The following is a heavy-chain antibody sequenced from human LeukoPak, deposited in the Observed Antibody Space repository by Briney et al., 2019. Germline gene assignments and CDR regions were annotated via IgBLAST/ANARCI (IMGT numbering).Heavy chain of an antibody. Sequence: SETLSLTYTVSGGSISSGDYYWSWIRQPPGKGLEWIGYIYYSGSTYYNPSLKSRVTISVDTSKNQFSLKLSSVTAADTAVYYCARDLVVVPAAIAPNYYYYMDVWGKGTTVTVSS. V-gene: IGHV4-30-4*08. CDR1: GGSISSGDYY. D-gene: IGHD2-2*02. CDR2: IYYSGST. J-gene: IGHJ6*03. CDR3: ARDLVVVPAAIAPNYYYYMDV.